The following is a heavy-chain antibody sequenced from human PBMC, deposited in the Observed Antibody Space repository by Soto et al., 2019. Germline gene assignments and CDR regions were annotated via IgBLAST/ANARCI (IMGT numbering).Heavy chain of an antibody. D-gene: IGHD2-21*02. CDR3: ARDFPNLAIGGDLSWFDP. CDR2: IIPIFGTA. CDR1: GGTFSSYA. V-gene: IGHV1-69*06. J-gene: IGHJ5*02. Sequence: GASVKVSCKASGGTFSSYAISWVRQAPGQGLEWMGGIIPIFGTANYAQKFQGRVTITADKSTSTAYMELSSLRSEDTAVYYCARDFPNLAIGGDLSWFDPWGQGTLVTDSS.